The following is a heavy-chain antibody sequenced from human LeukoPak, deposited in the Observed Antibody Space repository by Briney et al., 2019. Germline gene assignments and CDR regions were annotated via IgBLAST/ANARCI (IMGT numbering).Heavy chain of an antibody. J-gene: IGHJ3*02. CDR1: GFTFGSYA. CDR2: ISYDGSNK. D-gene: IGHD6-19*01. V-gene: IGHV3-30-3*01. Sequence: GGSLRLSCAASGFTFGSYAMHWVRQAPGKGLEWVAVISYDGSNKYYADSVKGRFTISRDNAKNSLYLQMNSLRDEDTAVYYCARDRSGWKLDAFDIWGQGTMVTVSS. CDR3: ARDRSGWKLDAFDI.